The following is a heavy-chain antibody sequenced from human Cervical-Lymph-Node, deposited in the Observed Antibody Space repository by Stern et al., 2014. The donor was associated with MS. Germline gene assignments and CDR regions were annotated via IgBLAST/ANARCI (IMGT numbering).Heavy chain of an antibody. V-gene: IGHV1-2*02. Sequence: VQLVESGAEVKKPGASVKVSCKASGYTFTDNYMHWVRQAPGQGIEWMGLINPNSGGTNSVQKFQGRVTMTRDRSISTAYMELSRLRSDDTAVYYCARDYIMVDGFDYWGQGTLVTVSS. CDR1: GYTFTDNY. J-gene: IGHJ4*02. CDR3: ARDYIMVDGFDY. CDR2: INPNSGGT. D-gene: IGHD2-8*01.